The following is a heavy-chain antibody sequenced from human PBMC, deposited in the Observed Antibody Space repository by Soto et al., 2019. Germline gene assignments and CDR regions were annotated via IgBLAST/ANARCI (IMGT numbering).Heavy chain of an antibody. J-gene: IGHJ6*02. Sequence: GSLRLSCTVSGFTFSSYSMNWVRQAPGKGLEWVSSISSSSSYIYYADSVKGRFTISRDNAKNSLYLQMNSLRAEDTAVYYCARDLAFCSSTSCYKDYYYGMDVWGQGTTVTVSS. D-gene: IGHD2-2*02. CDR2: ISSSSSYI. CDR1: GFTFSSYS. CDR3: ARDLAFCSSTSCYKDYYYGMDV. V-gene: IGHV3-21*01.